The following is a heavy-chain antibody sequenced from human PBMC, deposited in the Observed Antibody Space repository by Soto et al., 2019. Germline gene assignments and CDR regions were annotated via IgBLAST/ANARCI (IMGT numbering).Heavy chain of an antibody. CDR2: INWNGGST. D-gene: IGHD6-19*01. Sequence: EVQLVESGGGVVRPGGSLRLSCAASGFIFDDYGMSWVRQAPGKGLAWVSGINWNGGSTGYAESVKGRFTTSRDNAKNSLYLQMNSLRAEDTALYYCARLYIRGWYGPGRYWGQGTLVTVSS. CDR1: GFIFDDYG. V-gene: IGHV3-20*04. CDR3: ARLYIRGWYGPGRY. J-gene: IGHJ4*02.